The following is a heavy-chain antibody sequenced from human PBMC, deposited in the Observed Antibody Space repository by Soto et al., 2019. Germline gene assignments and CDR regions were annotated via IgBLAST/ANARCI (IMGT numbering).Heavy chain of an antibody. CDR2: ISGRGTTT. CDR3: AKPLYGGNDY. Sequence: EVQLLQSGGGLVQPGGSLRLSCAASGFSFSVYAMSWVRQAPGKGLESVSSISGRGTTTSYADSVKGRFTISRDNSKNTLYLQMKSLRVENMAVSYCAKPLYGGNDYWGQGTLVTVSP. V-gene: IGHV3-23*01. J-gene: IGHJ4*02. CDR1: GFSFSVYA. D-gene: IGHD4-17*01.